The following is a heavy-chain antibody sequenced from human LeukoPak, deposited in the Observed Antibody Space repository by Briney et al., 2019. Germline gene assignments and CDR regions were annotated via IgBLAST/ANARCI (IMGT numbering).Heavy chain of an antibody. CDR3: AADGGSGWPPGAFDI. Sequence: ASVKVSCKASGYTFTSYGISWVRQAPGQGLEWMGWISAYNGNTNYAQKLQGRVTMITDTSTSTAYMELRSLRSDDTAVYYCAADGGSGWPPGAFDIWGQGTMVTVSS. V-gene: IGHV1-18*01. CDR2: ISAYNGNT. CDR1: GYTFTSYG. J-gene: IGHJ3*02. D-gene: IGHD6-19*01.